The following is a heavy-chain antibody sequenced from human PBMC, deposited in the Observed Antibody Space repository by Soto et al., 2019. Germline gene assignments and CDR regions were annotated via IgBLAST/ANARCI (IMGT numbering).Heavy chain of an antibody. CDR3: ATRAVAGTGEYFQH. CDR2: IYYSGST. J-gene: IGHJ1*01. Sequence: SETLSLTCTVSGGSISSGDYYWSWIRQPPGKGLEWIGSIYYSGSTYYNPSLKSRVTISVDTSKNQFSLKLSSVTAADTAVYYCATRAVAGTGEYFQHWGQGTLVTVS. V-gene: IGHV4-39*01. CDR1: GGSISSGDYY. D-gene: IGHD6-19*01.